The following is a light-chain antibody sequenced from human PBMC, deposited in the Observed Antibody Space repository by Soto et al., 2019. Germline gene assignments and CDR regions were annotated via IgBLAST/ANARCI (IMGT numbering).Light chain of an antibody. CDR2: GTS. Sequence: EIVLTQSPGTLSFSPGERATLSCRASQSVSSGYLAWYQQKPGQAPRLLIYGTSSRATGIPDRFSGSGSGTDFPLTISRLEPEDFAVYYCQQYRSSITFGQGTRLEIK. J-gene: IGKJ5*01. CDR3: QQYRSSIT. V-gene: IGKV3-20*01. CDR1: QSVSSGY.